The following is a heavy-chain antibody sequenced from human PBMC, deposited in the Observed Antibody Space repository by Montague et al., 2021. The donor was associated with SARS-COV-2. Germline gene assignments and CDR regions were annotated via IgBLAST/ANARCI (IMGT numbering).Heavy chain of an antibody. V-gene: IGHV6-1*01. J-gene: IGHJ4*02. CDR1: GDSVSSNRAT. CDR2: TYYRSRWSN. D-gene: IGHD1-26*01. Sequence: CAISGDSVSSNRATWHWIRQSSSRGLEWLGRTYYRSRWSNDYAVSVRSRIIINPDTSTNQFSLQLSSVTPEDMAVYFCARERWAVGVSFDYWGRGTLVTVSS. CDR3: ARERWAVGVSFDY.